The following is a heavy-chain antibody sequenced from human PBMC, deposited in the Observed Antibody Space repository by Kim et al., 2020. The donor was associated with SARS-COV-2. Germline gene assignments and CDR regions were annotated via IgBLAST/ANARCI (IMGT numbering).Heavy chain of an antibody. CDR2: INHSGST. D-gene: IGHD3-10*01. Sequence: SETLSLTCAVYGGSFSGYYWSWIRQPPGKGLEWIGEINHSGSTNYNPSLKSRVTISVDTSKNQFSLKLSSVTAADTAVYYCARADYGSGSYYNGKLDYWGPGTLVTVSS. CDR3: ARADYGSGSYYNGKLDY. CDR1: GGSFSGYY. J-gene: IGHJ4*02. V-gene: IGHV4-34*01.